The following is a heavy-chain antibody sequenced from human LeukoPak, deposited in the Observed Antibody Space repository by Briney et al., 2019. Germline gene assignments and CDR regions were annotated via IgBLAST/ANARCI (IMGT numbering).Heavy chain of an antibody. Sequence: PGGSLRLSCAASGFTFSTYSMNWVRQAPGKGLEWISYISSSDTIKYADSVKGRFTISRDNAKNSLHLQMNSLRDEDTAAYYCATLWGDTSGYYDFDYWGQGTLVTVSS. J-gene: IGHJ4*02. D-gene: IGHD3-22*01. V-gene: IGHV3-48*02. CDR1: GFTFSTYS. CDR3: ATLWGDTSGYYDFDY. CDR2: ISSSDTI.